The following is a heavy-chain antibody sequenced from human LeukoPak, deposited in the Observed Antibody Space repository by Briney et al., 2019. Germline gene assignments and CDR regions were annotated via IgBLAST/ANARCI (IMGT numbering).Heavy chain of an antibody. Sequence: ASETLSLTCTVSGGSISSYYWSWIRQPPGKGLEWIGYNSGSTNYNPSLKSRVTISVDTSKNQFSLKLSSVTAADTAVYYCARALRSSGWYMNNWYFDLWGRGTLVTVSS. D-gene: IGHD6-19*01. CDR3: ARALRSSGWYMNNWYFDL. CDR1: GGSISSYY. J-gene: IGHJ2*01. V-gene: IGHV4-59*01. CDR2: NSGST.